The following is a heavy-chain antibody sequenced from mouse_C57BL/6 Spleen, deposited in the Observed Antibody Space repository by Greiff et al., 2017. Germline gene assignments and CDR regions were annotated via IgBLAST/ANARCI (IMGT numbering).Heavy chain of an antibody. J-gene: IGHJ2*01. D-gene: IGHD2-5*01. CDR3: ARSLYYSNYVGY. CDR1: GYTFTSYW. CDR2: IHPNSGST. V-gene: IGHV1-64*01. Sequence: QVQLKQPGAELVKPGASVKLSCKASGYTFTSYWMHWVKQRPGQGLEWIGMIHPNSGSTNYNEKFKSKATLTVDKSSSTAYMQLSSLTSEDSAVYYCARSLYYSNYVGYWGQGTTLTVSS.